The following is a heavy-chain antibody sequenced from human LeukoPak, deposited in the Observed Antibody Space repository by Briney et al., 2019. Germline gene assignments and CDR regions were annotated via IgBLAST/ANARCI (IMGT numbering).Heavy chain of an antibody. V-gene: IGHV1-69*04. CDR2: IIPILGIA. CDR1: GGTFSSYA. Sequence: SVKVSCKASGGTFSSYAISWVRQAPGQGLEWMGRIIPILGIANYAQKFQGGVTITADKSTSTAYMELSSLRSEDTAVYYCARASGPRRGFDPWGQGTLVTVSS. J-gene: IGHJ5*02. D-gene: IGHD3-3*01. CDR3: ARASGPRRGFDP.